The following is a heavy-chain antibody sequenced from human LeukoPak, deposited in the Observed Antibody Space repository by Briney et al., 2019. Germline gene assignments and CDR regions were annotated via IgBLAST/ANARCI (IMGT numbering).Heavy chain of an antibody. CDR2: IIPIFGTP. CDR3: AICIVVVPGAIRYYMDV. Sequence: SVKVSCKASGGTFIRYAISWVGQAPGQGREWMGGIIPIFGTPNYAQKLQGRVTIITDESTSTAYMVLSSLRSEDTAVYFCAICIVVVPGAIRYYMDVWGKGTTVTVSS. CDR1: GGTFIRYA. V-gene: IGHV1-69*05. D-gene: IGHD2-2*01. J-gene: IGHJ6*03.